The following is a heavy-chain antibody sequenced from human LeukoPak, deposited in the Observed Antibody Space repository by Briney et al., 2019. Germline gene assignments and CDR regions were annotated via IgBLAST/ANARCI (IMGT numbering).Heavy chain of an antibody. J-gene: IGHJ4*02. V-gene: IGHV3-30-3*01. CDR2: ASYDGSDI. D-gene: IGHD6-19*01. CDR3: AARHSSVAGLGY. Sequence: GGSLRLSCAASGFAFSSYVMYWVRQAPGMGLEWVAVASYDGSDIYYGDSVKGRFTISRDNSKSTLYLRMSSLRAEDTALYYCAARHSSVAGLGYWGQGTLVTVSS. CDR1: GFAFSSYV.